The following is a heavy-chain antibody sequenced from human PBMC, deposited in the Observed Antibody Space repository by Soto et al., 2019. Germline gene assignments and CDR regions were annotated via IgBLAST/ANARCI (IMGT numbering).Heavy chain of an antibody. CDR1: GGSIISDDFY. CDR3: ARGTMMITDVGVLVRGGLDV. Sequence: QVQLQESGPGLVKPSQTLSLTCTVSGGSIISDDFYWSWIRQPPGKGLEWIGYIYHSGSTYYNASLERRVTHTADTTMNLFSHILSSVTAEDTAVYFCARGTMMITDVGVLVRGGLDVWGQGTTVTVSS. V-gene: IGHV4-30-4*01. J-gene: IGHJ6*02. D-gene: IGHD3-16*01. CDR2: IYHSGST.